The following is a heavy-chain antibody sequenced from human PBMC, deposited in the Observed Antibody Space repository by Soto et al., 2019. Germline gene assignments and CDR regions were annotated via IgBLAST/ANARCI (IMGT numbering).Heavy chain of an antibody. CDR2: ISYDGNHE. Sequence: QVHLVESGGGVVQPGRSLRLSCAASGFIFTTYAMHWVRQAPGKGLEWVAVISYDGNHEYYADSVRGRFTISRDNSKNTLYLQMDSLIADDTALYYCARASVAGTWGYYFDYWGQGDLVTVSS. CDR1: GFIFTTYA. V-gene: IGHV3-30-3*01. CDR3: ARASVAGTWGYYFDY. J-gene: IGHJ4*02. D-gene: IGHD6-19*01.